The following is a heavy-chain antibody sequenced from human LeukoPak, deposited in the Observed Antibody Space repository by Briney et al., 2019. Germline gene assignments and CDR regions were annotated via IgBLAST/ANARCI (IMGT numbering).Heavy chain of an antibody. CDR1: GFSLSGYW. CDR3: AQDWIDDDSGIDQ. Sequence: GGSLRLSCAASGFSLSGYWMHWVRQAPGKGLEWVSAIRAGSDVAYYADFVKGRFTISRDNSKNMLFLQMNSLKVEDTAIYFCAQDWIDDDSGIDQWGQGTLVTVSA. CDR2: IRAGSDVA. J-gene: IGHJ4*02. V-gene: IGHV3-23*01. D-gene: IGHD6-25*01.